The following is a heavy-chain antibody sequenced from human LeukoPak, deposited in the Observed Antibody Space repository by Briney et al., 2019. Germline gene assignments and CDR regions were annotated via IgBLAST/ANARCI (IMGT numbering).Heavy chain of an antibody. CDR1: GGSFSGYY. V-gene: IGHV4-34*01. Sequence: PSETLSLTCAVYGGSFSGYYWNWIRQPPGRGLEWIAEIHHSGSTNYNPSLKSRVTISVDTFKNQFSLMLSSVTAADTAVYYCARMDITTVGTLANWFDPWGQGTLVTVSS. CDR2: IHHSGST. J-gene: IGHJ5*02. CDR3: ARMDITTVGTLANWFDP. D-gene: IGHD4-23*01.